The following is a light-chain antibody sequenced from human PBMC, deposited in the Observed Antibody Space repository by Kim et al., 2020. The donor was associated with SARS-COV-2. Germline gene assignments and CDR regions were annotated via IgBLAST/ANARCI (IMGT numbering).Light chain of an antibody. V-gene: IGKV3-11*01. J-gene: IGKJ2*03. Sequence: IVLTQSPATLAFSPGETATLSCRASQSFGGNLAWYQHKLGQAPRLLIYDASNRAFGVPDRFSGSRSGTDFTLTISSLEPEDFAIYYWQQRSNWPRYSFGQGTKLEIK. CDR3: QQRSNWPRYS. CDR2: DAS. CDR1: QSFGGN.